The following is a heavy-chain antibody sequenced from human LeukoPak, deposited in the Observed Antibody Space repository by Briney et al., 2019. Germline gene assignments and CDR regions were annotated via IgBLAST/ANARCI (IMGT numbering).Heavy chain of an antibody. Sequence: SQTLSLTCAISGDSVSSNSAAWNWIRQSPSRGLEWLGRTYYRSKWYNDYAVSVKSRITINPDTSKNQFSLQLNSVTPEDTAVYYRARDLSTLWFGELPYDYWGQGTLVTVSS. J-gene: IGHJ4*02. CDR1: GDSVSSNSAA. D-gene: IGHD3-10*01. V-gene: IGHV6-1*01. CDR3: ARDLSTLWFGELPYDY. CDR2: TYYRSKWYN.